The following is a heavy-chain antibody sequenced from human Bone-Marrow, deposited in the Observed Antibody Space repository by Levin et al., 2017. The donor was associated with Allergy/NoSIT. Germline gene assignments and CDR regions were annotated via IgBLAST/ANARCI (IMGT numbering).Heavy chain of an antibody. V-gene: IGHV3-7*04. Sequence: GESLKISCAASGFTFSDYWMTWVRQAPGKGLEWLGNIRQDGSEKHYVDSVEGRFSISRDNAKNSLYLQMKSLRADDTAVYFCVRDLSLGGFIDYWGQGILVTVSS. CDR3: VRDLSLGGFIDY. CDR1: GFTFSDYW. D-gene: IGHD5-12*01. J-gene: IGHJ4*02. CDR2: IRQDGSEK.